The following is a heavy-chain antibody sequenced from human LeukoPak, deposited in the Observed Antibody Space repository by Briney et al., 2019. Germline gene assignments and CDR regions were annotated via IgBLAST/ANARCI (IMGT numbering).Heavy chain of an antibody. D-gene: IGHD6-19*01. CDR1: GFTFSSCG. CDR3: AKALTSGWYLDAFNI. CDR2: ISYDGSNK. Sequence: PGRSLRLSCAASGFTFSSCGMHWVRQAPGKGLEWVAVISYDGSNKYYADSVKGRFTISRDNPKNTLFLEMNSLRAEDTAVYYCAKALTSGWYLDAFNIWGQGTMVTVSS. V-gene: IGHV3-30*18. J-gene: IGHJ3*02.